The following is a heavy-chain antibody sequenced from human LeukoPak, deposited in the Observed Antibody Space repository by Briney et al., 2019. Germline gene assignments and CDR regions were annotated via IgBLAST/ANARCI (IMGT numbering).Heavy chain of an antibody. CDR2: ISSSSSTI. J-gene: IGHJ3*02. CDR1: GFTFSSHS. D-gene: IGHD2-15*01. V-gene: IGHV3-48*01. Sequence: GGSLRLSCAASGFTFSSHSMNWVRQAPGKGLEWVSYISSSSSTIYYADSVKGRFTISRDNAKNSLYLQMNSLRAEDTAVYYCARWDAYCSGGTRYFGGFAFDIWGQGTVVTVSS. CDR3: ARWDAYCSGGTRYFGGFAFDI.